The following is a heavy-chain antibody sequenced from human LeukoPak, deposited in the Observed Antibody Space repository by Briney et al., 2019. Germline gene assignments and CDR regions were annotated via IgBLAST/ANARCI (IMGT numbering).Heavy chain of an antibody. CDR3: AQSLGSGNWIGNWFDP. J-gene: IGHJ5*02. V-gene: IGHV4-59*08. CDR2: IYYSGST. Sequence: SETLSLTCTVSGGSISSYYWSWIRQPPGKGLEWIGYIYYSGSTNYNPSLKSRVTISVDTSKNQFSLKLTSVTAADTAIYYCAQSLGSGNWIGNWFDPWCQGTLVTVSS. D-gene: IGHD1-1*01. CDR1: GGSISSYY.